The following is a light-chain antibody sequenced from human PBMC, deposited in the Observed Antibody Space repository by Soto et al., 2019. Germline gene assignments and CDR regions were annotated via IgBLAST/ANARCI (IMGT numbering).Light chain of an antibody. CDR3: QQRSNWPPLT. CDR2: DAS. V-gene: IGKV3-11*01. CDR1: QSVSSY. Sequence: EIVLTQSPATLSLSPGERATLSCRASQSVSSYLAWYQQKPGQAPRLLIYDASNRATGIPARFSGSGSGTDFTLTISSLEPEDFAFYYCQQRSNWPPLTFGGGTKVESK. J-gene: IGKJ4*01.